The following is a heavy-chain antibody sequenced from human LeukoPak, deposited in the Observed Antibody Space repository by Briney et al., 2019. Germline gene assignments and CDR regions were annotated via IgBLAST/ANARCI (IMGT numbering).Heavy chain of an antibody. CDR1: GFTFSSYG. Sequence: GGSLRLSCAASGFTFSSYGMHWVRQAPGKGLEWVAFIRYDGSNKYYADSVKGRFTISRDNSKNTLYLQMNSLRAEDTAVYYCAKDREAYYGGDCYSPFDYWGQGTLVTVSS. CDR3: AKDREAYYGGDCYSPFDY. V-gene: IGHV3-30*02. J-gene: IGHJ4*02. D-gene: IGHD2-21*01. CDR2: IRYDGSNK.